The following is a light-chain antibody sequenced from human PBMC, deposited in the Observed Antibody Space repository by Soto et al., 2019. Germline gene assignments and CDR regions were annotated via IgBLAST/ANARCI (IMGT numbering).Light chain of an antibody. CDR3: CLYIGATTYV. J-gene: IGLJ1*01. V-gene: IGLV2-14*01. CDR2: EVR. Sequence: QSVLTQPASVSGSPGQSITISCTGTSSDVGGHDYVSWYQQHPGKAPKLIIYEVRNRPSGVSNRFSGSTSVNSASLTISGLQADDEADYYCCLYIGATTYVFGTGTKVTVL. CDR1: SSDVGGHDY.